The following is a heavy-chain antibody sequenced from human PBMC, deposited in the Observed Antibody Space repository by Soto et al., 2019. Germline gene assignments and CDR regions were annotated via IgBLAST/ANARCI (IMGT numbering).Heavy chain of an antibody. V-gene: IGHV4-59*08. CDR3: ARLDITMVRGVVKDGWFDT. CDR2: IFQSVST. CDR1: GASINNYY. J-gene: IGHJ5*02. Sequence: SGTLSLTCTVSGASINNYYWSWIRQPPGKGLEWIAYIFQSVSTSYSPSLQSRVTISLDTSNNRCSLKLSSVTAADTAVYYCARLDITMVRGVVKDGWFDTWGPGTLVTVSS. D-gene: IGHD3-10*01.